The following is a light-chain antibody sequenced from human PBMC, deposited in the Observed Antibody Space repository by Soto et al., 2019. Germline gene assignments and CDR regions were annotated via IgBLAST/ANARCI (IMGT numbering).Light chain of an antibody. V-gene: IGKV1-39*01. CDR2: AAS. CDR1: QTIDSY. Sequence: DIQLTQSPPSLSATVWDRVTITCRASQTIDSYLNWFQQKPGMAPKLLIYAASKLQSGVPSRFRGSGSGTDFTLTIDTLQPDDFASYYCQQTRSGITFGQGTRLEIK. CDR3: QQTRSGIT. J-gene: IGKJ5*01.